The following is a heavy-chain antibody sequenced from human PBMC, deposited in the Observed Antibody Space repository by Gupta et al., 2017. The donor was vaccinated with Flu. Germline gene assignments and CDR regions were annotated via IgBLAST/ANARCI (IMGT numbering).Heavy chain of an antibody. V-gene: IGHV3-11*01. Sequence: VSYISSGGRTINYADSVKGRFTISRDNAQESVYLQMNNLRAEDTAVYYCARDRIDSFSNYGMDVWGQGTTVTVSS. CDR2: ISSGGRTI. J-gene: IGHJ6*02. D-gene: IGHD3-22*01. CDR3: ARDRIDSFSNYGMDV.